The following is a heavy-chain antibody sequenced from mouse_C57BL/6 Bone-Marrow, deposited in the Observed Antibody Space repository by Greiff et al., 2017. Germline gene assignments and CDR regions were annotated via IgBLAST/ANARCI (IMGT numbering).Heavy chain of an antibody. Sequence: DVQLVESGGGLVKPGGSLKLSCAASGFTFSSYAMSWVRQTPEKRLEWVATISDGGSYTYYPDNVKGRFTISRDNAKNNLYLQMSHLKSEDTAMYYCAREDDGYYGWFAYWGQGTLVTVSA. J-gene: IGHJ3*01. V-gene: IGHV5-4*01. CDR1: GFTFSSYA. D-gene: IGHD2-3*01. CDR3: AREDDGYYGWFAY. CDR2: ISDGGSYT.